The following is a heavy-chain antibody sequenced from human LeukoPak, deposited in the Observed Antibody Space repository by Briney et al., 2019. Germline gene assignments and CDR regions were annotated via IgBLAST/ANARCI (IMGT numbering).Heavy chain of an antibody. CDR1: GFTFSDYS. CDR2: ISVSSGNT. J-gene: IGHJ4*02. D-gene: IGHD2-15*01. V-gene: IGHV3-11*05. CDR3: ARDSGYSIDY. Sequence: GGSLRLSCAASGFTFSDYSMSWIRQAPGMGLEWVSYISVSSGNTNYADSVKGRFTISRDNAKNLLYLQMSSLRAEDTAVYYCARDSGYSIDYWGQGTLVTVSS.